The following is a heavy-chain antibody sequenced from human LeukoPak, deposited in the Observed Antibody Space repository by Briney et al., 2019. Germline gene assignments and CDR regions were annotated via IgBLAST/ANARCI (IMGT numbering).Heavy chain of an antibody. CDR2: IYYSGST. CDR1: GGSISSSSYY. J-gene: IGHJ4*02. V-gene: IGHV4-39*01. CDR3: ALQGYCSSTSCLN. Sequence: SEPLSLTCTVSGGSISSSSYYWVWIRQPPGRGLEWIGSIYYSGSTYYNPSLKSRVTIPVDTSKDQFSLKLSSVTAADTAVYYCALQGYCSSTSCLNWGQGTLVTVSS. D-gene: IGHD2-2*01.